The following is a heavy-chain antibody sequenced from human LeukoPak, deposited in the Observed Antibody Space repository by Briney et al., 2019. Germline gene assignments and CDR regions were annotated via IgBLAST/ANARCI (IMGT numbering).Heavy chain of an antibody. J-gene: IGHJ4*02. CDR2: IYHSGST. V-gene: IGHV4-30-2*01. CDR1: GGSISSGGYS. CDR3: ARARREGGFDY. D-gene: IGHD1-26*01. Sequence: SETLSLTCAVSGGSISSGGYSWSWIRQPPGKGLEWIGYIYHSGSTYYNPSLKRRVTISVDRSKNQFSLKLSSVTAADTAVYYCARARREGGFDYWGQGTLVTVSS.